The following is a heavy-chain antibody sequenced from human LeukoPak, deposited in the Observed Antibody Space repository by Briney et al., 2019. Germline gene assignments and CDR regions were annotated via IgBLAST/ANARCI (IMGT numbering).Heavy chain of an antibody. CDR3: ARWGEAFEY. CDR2: ISGSGGST. D-gene: IGHD3-16*01. J-gene: IGHJ4*02. V-gene: IGHV3-23*01. CDR1: GFTFSDSG. Sequence: GGSLRLSCAASGFTFSDSGMHWVRQAPGKGLEWVSAISGSGGSTYYADSVKGRFTISRDNSKNTLYLRMNSLRAEDTAVYYCARWGEAFEYWGQGTLVTVSS.